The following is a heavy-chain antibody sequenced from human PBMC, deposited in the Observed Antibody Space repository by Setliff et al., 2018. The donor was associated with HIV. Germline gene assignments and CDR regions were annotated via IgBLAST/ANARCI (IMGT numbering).Heavy chain of an antibody. Sequence: ASVKVSCKASGYTFTGYYMHWVRQAPGQGLEWMGWINPNSGGTNYAQKFQGRVTMTRDTSISTAYMELSRLRSDDTAVYYCARVSLDYDSSGYRNWCDPWGQGTRVTVSA. D-gene: IGHD3-22*01. V-gene: IGHV1-2*02. CDR1: GYTFTGYY. CDR3: ARVSLDYDSSGYRNWCDP. J-gene: IGHJ5*02. CDR2: INPNSGGT.